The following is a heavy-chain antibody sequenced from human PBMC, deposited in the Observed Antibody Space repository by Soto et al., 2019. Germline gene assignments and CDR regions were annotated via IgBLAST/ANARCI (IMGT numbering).Heavy chain of an antibody. CDR1: GGTFSSYA. J-gene: IGHJ4*02. CDR3: AREVEALYDSSGTSTPGPLIFDY. D-gene: IGHD3-22*01. CDR2: IIPIFGTA. Sequence: QVQLVQSGAEVKKPGSSVKVSCKASGGTFSSYAISWVRQAPGQGLEWMGGIIPIFGTANYAQKFQGRVTITADESTSTAYMELSSLRSEDTAVYYCAREVEALYDSSGTSTPGPLIFDYWGQGTLVTVSS. V-gene: IGHV1-69*01.